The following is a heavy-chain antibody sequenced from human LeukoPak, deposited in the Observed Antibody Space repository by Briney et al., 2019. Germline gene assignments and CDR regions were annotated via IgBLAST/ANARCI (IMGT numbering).Heavy chain of an antibody. CDR2: INPDGGST. CDR3: ARAPRNSSTMVDY. CDR1: GYTFTSYW. D-gene: IGHD6-13*01. J-gene: IGHJ4*02. Sequence: ASVKVSCKASGYTFTSYWIQWVRQAPGQGLEWMGLINPDGGSTAYAHRFQGRVIMTRDTSTSTAYMDLSSLRSEDTALYHCARAPRNSSTMVDYWGQGTLVTVSS. V-gene: IGHV1-46*01.